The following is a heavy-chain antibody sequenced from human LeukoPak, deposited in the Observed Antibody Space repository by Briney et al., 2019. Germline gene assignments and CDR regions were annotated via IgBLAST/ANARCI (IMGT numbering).Heavy chain of an antibody. CDR1: GFTFSSYS. D-gene: IGHD3-3*01. Sequence: GGSLRLSCAASGFTFSSYSMNWVRQAPGKGPEWVSYISSSSSTIYYADSVKGRFTISRDNAKNSLYLQMNSLRAEDTAVHYCARDYDFWSGYPTYDYWGQGTLVTVSS. CDR2: ISSSSSTI. V-gene: IGHV3-48*01. CDR3: ARDYDFWSGYPTYDY. J-gene: IGHJ4*02.